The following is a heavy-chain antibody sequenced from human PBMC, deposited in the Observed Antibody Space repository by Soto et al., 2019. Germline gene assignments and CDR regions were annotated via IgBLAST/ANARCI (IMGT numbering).Heavy chain of an antibody. Sequence: ASVKVSCKASGYTFTSYDINWVRQATGQGLEWMGWMNPNSGNTGYAQKFQGRVTITADESTSTAYMELSSLRSEDTAVYYCAKDSRIAVGGTGHAFDIWGQGTMVTVSS. V-gene: IGHV1-8*01. D-gene: IGHD6-19*01. CDR2: MNPNSGNT. J-gene: IGHJ3*02. CDR1: GYTFTSYD. CDR3: AKDSRIAVGGTGHAFDI.